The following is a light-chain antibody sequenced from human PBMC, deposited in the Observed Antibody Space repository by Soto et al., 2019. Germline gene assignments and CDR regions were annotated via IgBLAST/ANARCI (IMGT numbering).Light chain of an antibody. CDR1: QGITTW. V-gene: IGKV1D-12*01. Sequence: DLQMTQSPSSVSAVVGDRVTITCRASQGITTWLAWYQQKPGKAPKLLIYGASNLQSGVPSRFSGSGSGTDFTLTISSLQPEDFATYYCQQANSIPFTFGPGTKVEIK. J-gene: IGKJ3*01. CDR2: GAS. CDR3: QQANSIPFT.